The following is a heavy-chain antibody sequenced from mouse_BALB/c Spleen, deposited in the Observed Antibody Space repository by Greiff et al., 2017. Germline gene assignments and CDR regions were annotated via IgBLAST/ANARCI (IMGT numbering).Heavy chain of an antibody. CDR2: ISSGGSYT. V-gene: IGHV5-9-3*01. CDR1: GFTFSSYA. J-gene: IGHJ1*01. CDR3: ARHVDYGSSYWYFDV. Sequence: EVKVVESGGGLVKPGGSLKLSCAASGFTFSSYAMSWVRQTPEKRLEWVATISSGGSYTYYPDSVKGRFTISRDNAKNTLYLQMSSLRSEDTAMYYCARHVDYGSSYWYFDVWGAGTTVTVSS. D-gene: IGHD1-1*01.